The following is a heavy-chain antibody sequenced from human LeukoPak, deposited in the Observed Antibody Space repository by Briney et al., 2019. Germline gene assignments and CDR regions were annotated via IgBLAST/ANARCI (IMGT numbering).Heavy chain of an antibody. CDR3: ARVGSLEAAGTTDY. Sequence: SGGSLRLSCAASGFTFSDYYMSWIRQAPGKGLEWLSYISTSSSSTTYADSVSGRFTISRDNAKNSLYLQMNSLRADDTAVYHCARVGSLEAAGTTDYWGQGTLVTVSS. V-gene: IGHV3-11*05. D-gene: IGHD6-13*01. CDR1: GFTFSDYY. J-gene: IGHJ4*02. CDR2: ISTSSSST.